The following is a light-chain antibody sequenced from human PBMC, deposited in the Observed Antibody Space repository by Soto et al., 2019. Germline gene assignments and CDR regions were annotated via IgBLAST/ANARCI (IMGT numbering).Light chain of an antibody. CDR3: LQYNNWGT. CDR2: GAS. V-gene: IGKV3-15*01. J-gene: IGKJ1*01. Sequence: EIVMTQSPATLSVSPGERATLSCRASQSVSSNLAWYQQKPGQAPRLLIYGASTRATGIPARFSGSGSGTEFTLTISSLPSEDFAVYYCLQYNNWGTFGQGTKVEIK. CDR1: QSVSSN.